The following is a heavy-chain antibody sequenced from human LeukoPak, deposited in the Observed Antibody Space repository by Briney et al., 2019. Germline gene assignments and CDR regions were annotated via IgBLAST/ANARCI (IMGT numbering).Heavy chain of an antibody. CDR2: IIPIFGTA. V-gene: IGHV1-69*05. J-gene: IGHJ3*02. CDR1: GGTFSSYA. CDR3: ARADITIFGVVISLAFDI. Sequence: SVKVSCKASGGTFSSYAISWVRQAPGQGLEWMGRIIPIFGTANYAQKFQGRVTITTDESTSTAYMELSSLRSEDTAVYYCARADITIFGVVISLAFDIWGQGTMVTVSS. D-gene: IGHD3-3*01.